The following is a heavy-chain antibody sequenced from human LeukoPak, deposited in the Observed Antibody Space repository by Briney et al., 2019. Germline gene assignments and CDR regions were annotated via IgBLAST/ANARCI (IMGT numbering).Heavy chain of an antibody. CDR1: GGSFSGYY. CDR3: ARLARPHSRADY. CDR2: INHSGST. Sequence: SETLSLTCAVYGGSFSGYYWSWIRQPPGKGPEWIGEINHSGSTNYNPSLKSRVTISVDTSKNQFSLKLSSVTAADTAVYYCARLARPHSRADYWGQGTLVTVSS. D-gene: IGHD1-1*01. J-gene: IGHJ4*02. V-gene: IGHV4-34*01.